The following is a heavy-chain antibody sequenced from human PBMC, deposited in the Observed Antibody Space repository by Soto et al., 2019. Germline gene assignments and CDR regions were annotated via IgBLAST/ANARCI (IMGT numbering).Heavy chain of an antibody. V-gene: IGHV4-39*02. CDR2: MFYSGAT. CDR3: GRDKSGSDWLDP. CDR1: GGSISDISYC. J-gene: IGHJ5*02. D-gene: IGHD2-15*01. Sequence: SETLSLTCTDSGGSISDISYCWGWIRQPPGRGLQWIGCMFYSGATYYNLSLKNRVTLSVDPSNNEFSLKLASVTAPETAVYYCGRDKSGSDWLDPWGQGTLVPVSS.